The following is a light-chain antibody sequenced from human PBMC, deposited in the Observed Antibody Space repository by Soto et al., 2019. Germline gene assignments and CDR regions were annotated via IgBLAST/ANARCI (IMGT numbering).Light chain of an antibody. V-gene: IGLV2-14*01. CDR3: SSYRSGSTYV. J-gene: IGLJ1*01. Sequence: QSALTQPASVSGSPGQSITISCTGTSSDIGDYNYVSWCQQHPGKAPKLMIYDVSNRPSGVSNRFSGSKSGNTASLTISGLQAEDEADYYCSSYRSGSTYVFGTGTKVTVL. CDR1: SSDIGDYNY. CDR2: DVS.